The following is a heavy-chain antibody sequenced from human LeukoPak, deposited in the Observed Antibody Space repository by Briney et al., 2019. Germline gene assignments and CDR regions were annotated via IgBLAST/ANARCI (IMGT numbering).Heavy chain of an antibody. V-gene: IGHV3-30*04. CDR1: GFTFSSYA. J-gene: IGHJ3*02. D-gene: IGHD1-26*01. Sequence: PGGSLRLSCAASGFTFSSYAMHWVRQAPGKGLEWVAVISYDGSNKYYADSVKGRFTISRDNSKNTLYLQMNSLRAEDTAVYYCARDSGSYLGHDAFDIWGQGTIVTVSS. CDR2: ISYDGSNK. CDR3: ARDSGSYLGHDAFDI.